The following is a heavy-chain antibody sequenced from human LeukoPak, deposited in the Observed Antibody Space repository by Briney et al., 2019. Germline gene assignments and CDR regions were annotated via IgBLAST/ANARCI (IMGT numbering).Heavy chain of an antibody. V-gene: IGHV3-11*01. CDR3: ARLLYYSDSSPFYY. D-gene: IGHD3-22*01. Sequence: GSLRLSCAASGFTFSDYYMSWIRQAPGKGLEWVSYISSSGSTIYYADSVKGRFTISRDNAKNSLYLQMNSLRAEDTAVYYCARLLYYSDSSPFYYWGQGTLVTVSS. CDR1: GFTFSDYY. J-gene: IGHJ4*02. CDR2: ISSSGSTI.